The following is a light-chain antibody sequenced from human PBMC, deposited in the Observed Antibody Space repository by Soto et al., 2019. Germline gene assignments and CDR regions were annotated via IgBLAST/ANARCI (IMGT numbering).Light chain of an antibody. CDR2: KAS. CDR3: QQYDSLPLT. CDR1: QIISTW. Sequence: DIQMTQSPSTLSASVGDRVTITCRASQIISTWLAWYQQKPGKAPNLLIYKASRLESGVPSRFSGSGSGTEFTLTISSLQPDDFATYYCQQYDSLPLTFGGGTKVEIK. J-gene: IGKJ4*01. V-gene: IGKV1-5*03.